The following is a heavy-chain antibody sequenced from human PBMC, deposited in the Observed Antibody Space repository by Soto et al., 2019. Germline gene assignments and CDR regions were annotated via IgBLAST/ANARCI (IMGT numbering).Heavy chain of an antibody. J-gene: IGHJ6*02. CDR2: ISSSSTTI. D-gene: IGHD3-3*01. CDR1: GFTFSKYS. Sequence: PGGSLRLSCAASGFTFSKYSMNWVRQAPGKGLEWVSYISSSSTTIYYADSVKGRFTVSRDNGKNSLYLQMNSLRDEDTAVYYCARDHYDFWSGYWGGDYYYGMDVWGQGTTVTVSS. V-gene: IGHV3-48*02. CDR3: ARDHYDFWSGYWGGDYYYGMDV.